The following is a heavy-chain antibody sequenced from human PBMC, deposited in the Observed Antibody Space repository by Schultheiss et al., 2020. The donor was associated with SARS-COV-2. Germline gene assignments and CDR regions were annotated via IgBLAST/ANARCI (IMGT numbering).Heavy chain of an antibody. J-gene: IGHJ3*02. Sequence: GESLKISCAASGFTFSSYAMHWVRQAPGKGLEWVAVISYDGSNKYYADSVKGRFTISRDNSKNTLYLQMNSLRAEDTAVYYCARQEAFDIWGQGTTVTVSS. CDR3: ARQEAFDI. V-gene: IGHV3-30*04. CDR1: GFTFSSYA. CDR2: ISYDGSNK.